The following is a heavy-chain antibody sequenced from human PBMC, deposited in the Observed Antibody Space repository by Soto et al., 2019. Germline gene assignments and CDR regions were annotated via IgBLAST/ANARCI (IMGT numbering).Heavy chain of an antibody. V-gene: IGHV3-74*01. CDR3: AREFVGYCSGGSCYFHYYYYGMDV. Sequence: EVQLVESGGGLVQPGGSLRLSCAASGFTFSSYWMHWVRQAPGKGLVWVSRINSDGSSTSYADSVKGRFTISRDNAKNTLYLQMNSLRAEDTAVYYCAREFVGYCSGGSCYFHYYYYGMDVWGQGTTVTVSS. D-gene: IGHD2-15*01. CDR1: GFTFSSYW. J-gene: IGHJ6*02. CDR2: INSDGSST.